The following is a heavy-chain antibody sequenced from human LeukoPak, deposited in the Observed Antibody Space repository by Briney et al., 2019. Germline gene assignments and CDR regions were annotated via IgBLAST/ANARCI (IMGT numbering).Heavy chain of an antibody. D-gene: IGHD6-13*01. CDR3: ARVSSSWYQDWYFDL. CDR1: GGFISSYY. Sequence: SETLSLTCTVSGGFISSYYWSWIRQPAGKGLEGIGRIDTSGNTNYKPSLKSRGTMSGDTSKNQFSLELSSVTAADTAVYYCARVSSSWYQDWYFDLWGRGTLVTVSS. J-gene: IGHJ2*01. CDR2: IDTSGNT. V-gene: IGHV4-4*07.